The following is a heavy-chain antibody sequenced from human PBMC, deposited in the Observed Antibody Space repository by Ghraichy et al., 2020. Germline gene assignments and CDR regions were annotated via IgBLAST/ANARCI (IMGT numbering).Heavy chain of an antibody. CDR3: ARENSRRCASNSCYTYFDF. J-gene: IGHJ4*02. D-gene: IGHD2-2*02. CDR1: GGSLSSSGYY. V-gene: IGHV4-31*03. CDR2: IYYTGGT. Sequence: TLSLTCTVSGGSLSSSGYYWSWIRLHPGQGLEWIGNIYYTGGTDYNPSLKSRATISLDTSKNQFSLKLTSVTAADTALYYCARENSRRCASNSCYTYFDFWGQVTLVTVSS.